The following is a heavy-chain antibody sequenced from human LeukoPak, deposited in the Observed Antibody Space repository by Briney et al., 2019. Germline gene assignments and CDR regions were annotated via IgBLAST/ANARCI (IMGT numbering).Heavy chain of an antibody. D-gene: IGHD3-10*01. CDR1: GGSISSYY. Sequence: SETLSLTCTVSGGSISSYYWSWIRQPPGKGLEWIGCIYYSGYTNYKSSLKSRVTISVDTSKNQFSLTLSSVTAADTAVYYCSGARMTLVRRVIGEREFWGYYMDVWGKGTTVTISS. V-gene: IGHV4-59*01. J-gene: IGHJ6*03. CDR3: SGARMTLVRRVIGEREFWGYYMDV. CDR2: IYYSGYT.